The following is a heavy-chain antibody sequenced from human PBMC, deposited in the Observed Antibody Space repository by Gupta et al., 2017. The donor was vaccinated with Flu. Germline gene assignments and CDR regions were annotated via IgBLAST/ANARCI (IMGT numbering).Heavy chain of an antibody. CDR3: ARVLGTAVAGHSDS. V-gene: IGHV3-48*01. CDR2: ISRDGDTV. J-gene: IGHJ4*02. CDR1: STDS. D-gene: IGHD6-19*01. Sequence: STDSMMWVRQAPGEGLEWISYISRDGDTVYRADSVRGRFTVSRDNAKNSLFLQMDSLAADDTAVYHCARVLGTAVAGHSDSWGQGTLVTVSS.